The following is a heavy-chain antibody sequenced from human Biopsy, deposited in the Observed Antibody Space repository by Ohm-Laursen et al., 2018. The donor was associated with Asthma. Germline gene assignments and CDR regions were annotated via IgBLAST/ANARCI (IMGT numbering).Heavy chain of an antibody. V-gene: IGHV4-39*01. CDR1: SGPGGYMRSGNYY. D-gene: IGHD6-13*01. J-gene: IGHJ6*02. CDR2: IYYSGTT. CDR3: ARGSSSWHHGPFHYYYGLDV. Sequence: SETLSLTCSLSSGPGGYMRSGNYYWGWIRQPPGKGLEWIGSIYYSGTTYYNPSLESRVTVSADTSKNHFSLKLTSVTAADTAVYYCARGSSSWHHGPFHYYYGLDVWGQGTTATVSS.